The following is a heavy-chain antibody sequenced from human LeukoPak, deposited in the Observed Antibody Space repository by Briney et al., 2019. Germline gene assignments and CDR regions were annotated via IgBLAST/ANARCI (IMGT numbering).Heavy chain of an antibody. V-gene: IGHV4-39*01. Sequence: SETLSLTCTVSDGSISRRTYYWGRIRQPPGKGLEWIGSISYSGSTSYNPSLKSRVTISIDTSKNQFSLRLSSVTAADTAVYYCARYEGGTMFDYWGQGTLVAVSS. CDR2: ISYSGST. CDR1: DGSISRRTYY. J-gene: IGHJ4*02. D-gene: IGHD1-26*01. CDR3: ARYEGGTMFDY.